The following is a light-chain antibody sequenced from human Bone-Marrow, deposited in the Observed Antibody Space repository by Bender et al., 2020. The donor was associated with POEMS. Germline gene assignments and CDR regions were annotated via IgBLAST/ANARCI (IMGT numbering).Light chain of an antibody. J-gene: IGLJ3*02. CDR1: NIGDTN. CDR2: DDN. Sequence: SYVLTQAPSVSVAPGQTAKIMCGGSNIGDTNVNWYQQRPGQAPVLVLYDDNDRPSGISKRFSGSNSGDTATLTISRVEAGDEADYYCQVWDETSDQVFGGGTKLTVL. V-gene: IGLV3-21*02. CDR3: QVWDETSDQV.